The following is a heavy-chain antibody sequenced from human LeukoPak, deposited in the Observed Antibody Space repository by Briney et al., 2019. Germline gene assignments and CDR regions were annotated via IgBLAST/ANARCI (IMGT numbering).Heavy chain of an antibody. V-gene: IGHV1-2*02. J-gene: IGHJ5*02. CDR2: INPNSGGT. CDR3: ARLRITMVRGVSGWFDP. CDR1: GYTFTGYY. Sequence: ASVKVSCKASGYTFTGYYMHWVRQAPGQGLEWMGWINPNSGGTNYAQKFQGRVTMTRDTSISTAYMELSRLRSDDTAVYYCARLRITMVRGVSGWFDPWGQGTLVTVSS. D-gene: IGHD3-10*01.